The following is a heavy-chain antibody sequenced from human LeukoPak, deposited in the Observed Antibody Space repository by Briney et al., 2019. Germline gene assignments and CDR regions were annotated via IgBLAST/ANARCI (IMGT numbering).Heavy chain of an antibody. J-gene: IGHJ4*02. D-gene: IGHD3-22*01. Sequence: SETLSLTCTVSGGSISSGDYYWIWIRQPPGKGLERIGYIYYSGSTYYNPSLKSRVTISVDTSKNQFSLKLSSVTAADTAVYYCARAPDWDDSSGYYYYFDYWGQGTLVTVSS. V-gene: IGHV4-30-4*01. CDR3: ARAPDWDDSSGYYYYFDY. CDR1: GGSISSGDYY. CDR2: IYYSGST.